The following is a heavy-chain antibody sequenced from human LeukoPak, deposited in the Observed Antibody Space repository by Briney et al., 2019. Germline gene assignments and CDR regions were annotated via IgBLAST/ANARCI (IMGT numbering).Heavy chain of an antibody. CDR2: IYTSGST. V-gene: IGHV4-61*02. D-gene: IGHD3-10*01. CDR1: GGSISSGSYY. CDR3: ARAVTGGSGSPPVFDP. J-gene: IGHJ5*02. Sequence: SQTLSLTCTVSGGSISSGSYYWSWIRQPAGKGLEWIGRIYTSGSTKYNPSLKSRVTISIDTSKNQFSLKLSSVTAADTAVYYCARAVTGGSGSPPVFDPWGQGTLVTVSS.